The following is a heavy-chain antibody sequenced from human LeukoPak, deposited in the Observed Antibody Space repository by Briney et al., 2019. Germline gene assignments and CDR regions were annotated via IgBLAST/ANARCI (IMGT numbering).Heavy chain of an antibody. V-gene: IGHV4-59*01. J-gene: IGHJ6*02. Sequence: SETLSLKCTVSGGSISSYYWSWIRQPPGKGLEWIGYIYYSGSTNYNPSLKSRVTISVDTSKNQFSLKLSSVTAADTAVYYCSRNPPPLEWSHYYRMNFWAQMTTPTVS. CDR2: IYYSGST. CDR1: GGSISSYY. CDR3: SRNPPPLEWSHYYRMNF. D-gene: IGHD3-3*01.